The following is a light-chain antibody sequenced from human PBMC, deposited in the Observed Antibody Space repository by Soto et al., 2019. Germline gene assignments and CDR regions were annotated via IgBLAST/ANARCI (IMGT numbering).Light chain of an antibody. J-gene: IGKJ1*01. CDR3: NQYNNFWT. Sequence: ELLMTQSPATLSVSPGDSATLSCRDSQSVSSCLAWYHQKPGQSPRLLIYGASTRATGIHAIFSGSCSGTEFTLTIRSLQSEDFGLYYCNQYNNFWTCGQGTKVDIK. V-gene: IGKV3-15*01. CDR1: QSVSSC. CDR2: GAS.